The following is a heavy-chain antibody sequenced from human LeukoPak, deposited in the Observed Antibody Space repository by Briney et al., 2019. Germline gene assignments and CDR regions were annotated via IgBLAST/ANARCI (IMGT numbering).Heavy chain of an antibody. D-gene: IGHD4-23*01. CDR2: INWNGGST. CDR3: GRVHGCNSVPYYMDV. J-gene: IGHJ6*03. CDR1: GFTFDDYG. V-gene: IGHV3-20*04. Sequence: GGSLRLSCAASGFTFDDYGMSSVRQAPGKGLEWVSGINWNGGSTGYADSVKGRFTISRDNAKNSLYLQMNSLRAEDTALYYCGRVHGCNSVPYYMDVWGKGTTVTVSS.